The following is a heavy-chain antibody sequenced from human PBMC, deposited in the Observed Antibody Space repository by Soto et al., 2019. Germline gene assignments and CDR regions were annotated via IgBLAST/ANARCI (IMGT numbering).Heavy chain of an antibody. CDR2: FDPEDGET. J-gene: IGHJ6*02. V-gene: IGHV1-24*01. D-gene: IGHD2-2*01. Sequence: ASVKVSCKVSGYTLTELSMHWVRQAPGKGLEWMGGFDPEDGETIYAQKFQGRVTMTEDTSTDTAYMELSSLRSEDTAVYYCAPRYCISTSCPYYYGMDVWGQGTTVTISS. CDR3: APRYCISTSCPYYYGMDV. CDR1: GYTLTELS.